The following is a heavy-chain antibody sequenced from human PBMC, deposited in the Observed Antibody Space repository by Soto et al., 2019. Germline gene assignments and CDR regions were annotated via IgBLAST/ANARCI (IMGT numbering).Heavy chain of an antibody. J-gene: IGHJ4*02. CDR3: ARDPNGSGSYYDY. Sequence: SSETLSLTCAVSSVSISSSNWWIWVSQPPGKGLEWIGEIYHSGSTNYNPSLKSRVTISVDKSKNQFSLKLSSVTAADTAVYYCARDPNGSGSYYDYWGQGTLVTVSS. V-gene: IGHV4-4*02. CDR1: SVSISSSNW. D-gene: IGHD3-10*01. CDR2: IYHSGST.